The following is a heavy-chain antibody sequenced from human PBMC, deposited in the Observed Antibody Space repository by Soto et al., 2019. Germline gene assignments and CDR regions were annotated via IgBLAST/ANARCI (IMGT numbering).Heavy chain of an antibody. CDR2: INSDGGRT. CDR3: AGEGYSGGRYVDY. Sequence: EVQLVESGGGLVQPGGSLRLSCAASGFTFSTYWMHWVCQTPGKGLVWVSRINSDGGRTNYADSVKGRFTISRDNAKNTRYLQMNSLRAEDTAVYYCAGEGYSGGRYVDYWGQGTLVTVSS. CDR1: GFTFSTYW. V-gene: IGHV3-74*01. D-gene: IGHD1-26*01. J-gene: IGHJ4*02.